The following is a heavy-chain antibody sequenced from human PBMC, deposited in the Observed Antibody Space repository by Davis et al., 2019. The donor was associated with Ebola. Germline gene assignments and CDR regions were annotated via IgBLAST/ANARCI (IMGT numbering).Heavy chain of an antibody. D-gene: IGHD2-15*01. J-gene: IGHJ6*04. V-gene: IGHV1-69*13. CDR2: IIPIFGTA. CDR3: ARDGCSGGSCYIYYYYGMDV. Sequence: SVKVSCKASGYTFTGYYMHWVRQAPGQGLEWMGGIIPIFGTANYAQKFQGRVTITADESTSTAYMELSSLRSEDTAVYYCARDGCSGGSCYIYYYYGMDVWGKGTTVTVSS. CDR1: GYTFTGYY.